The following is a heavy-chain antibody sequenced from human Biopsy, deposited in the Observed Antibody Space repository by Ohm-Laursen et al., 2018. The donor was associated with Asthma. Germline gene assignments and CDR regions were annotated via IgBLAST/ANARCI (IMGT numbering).Heavy chain of an antibody. V-gene: IGHV1-18*01. J-gene: IGHJ6*02. D-gene: IGHD3-10*01. CDR3: ARAVDYSHYYGIDV. CDR1: GYTFNSAG. CDR2: ISVYNGNT. Sequence: SVKVSCKTSGYTFNSAGITWVRQAPGQGLEWMGRISVYNGNTKVAQKLQDRVTMITDTSTSTAYMELRGLRSDDTAVYFCARAVDYSHYYGIDVWGQGTTVTVS.